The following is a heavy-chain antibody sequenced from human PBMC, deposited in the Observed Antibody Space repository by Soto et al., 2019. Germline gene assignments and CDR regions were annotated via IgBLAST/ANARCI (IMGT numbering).Heavy chain of an antibody. CDR3: AKDWGTAMVTRRYYFDY. CDR2: ISGSGGST. D-gene: IGHD5-18*01. CDR1: GFTFSSYA. J-gene: IGHJ4*02. Sequence: GSLRLSCAASGFTFSSYAMIFFRHSACKWLEWVSAISGSGGSTYYADSVKGRFTISRDNSKNTLYLQMNSLRAEDTAVYYCAKDWGTAMVTRRYYFDYWGQGTLVTVSS. V-gene: IGHV3-23*01.